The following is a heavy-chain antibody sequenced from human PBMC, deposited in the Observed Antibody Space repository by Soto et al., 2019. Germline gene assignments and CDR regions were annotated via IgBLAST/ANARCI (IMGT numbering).Heavy chain of an antibody. V-gene: IGHV3-15*01. D-gene: IGHD4-17*01. Sequence: PGGSLRLSCAASGFTFSNAWMSWVRQAPGKGLEWVGRIKSKTDGGTTDYAAPVKGRFTISRDDSKNTLYLQMNSLKTEDTAVYYCTTGPYYGASRYAFDIWGQGKMVTVSS. CDR1: GFTFSNAW. CDR3: TTGPYYGASRYAFDI. CDR2: IKSKTDGGTT. J-gene: IGHJ3*02.